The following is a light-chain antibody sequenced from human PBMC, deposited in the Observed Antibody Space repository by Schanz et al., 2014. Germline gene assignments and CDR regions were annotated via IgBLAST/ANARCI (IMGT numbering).Light chain of an antibody. Sequence: EIVLTQSPGTLSLSPGERATLSCRASQSVTSNYLAWYQQKPGQAPRLLIYGASSRAAGIPDRFSGSGSGTDFTLTISRLEPEDFAVYYCQQYGSSPVTFGQGTKLEIK. CDR3: QQYGSSPVT. V-gene: IGKV3-20*01. J-gene: IGKJ2*01. CDR2: GAS. CDR1: QSVTSNY.